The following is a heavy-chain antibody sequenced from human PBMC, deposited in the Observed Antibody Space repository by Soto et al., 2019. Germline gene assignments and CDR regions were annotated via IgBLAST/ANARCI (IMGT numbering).Heavy chain of an antibody. D-gene: IGHD6-19*01. Sequence: PSETLSLTCTVSGGSISSSSYYWGWIRQPPGKGLEWIGSIYYIGSTYYNPSLKSRVTISVDTSKNQFSLKLSSVTAADTAVYYCARPKSAVAGSFDYWGQGTLVTVSS. J-gene: IGHJ4*02. CDR1: GGSISSSSYY. CDR3: ARPKSAVAGSFDY. CDR2: IYYIGST. V-gene: IGHV4-39*01.